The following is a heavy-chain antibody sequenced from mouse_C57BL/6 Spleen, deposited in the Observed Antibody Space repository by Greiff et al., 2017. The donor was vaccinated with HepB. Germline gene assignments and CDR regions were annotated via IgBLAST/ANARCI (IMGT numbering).Heavy chain of an antibody. Sequence: QVQLQQPGAELVMPGASVKLSCKASGYTFTSYWMHWVKQRPGQGLEWIGETDPSDSYTNYNQKFKGKSTLTVDKSSGTAYMQLSSLTSEDSAVYYCATGDYGSSYDPFAYWGQGTLVTVSA. CDR1: GYTFTSYW. J-gene: IGHJ3*01. V-gene: IGHV1-69*01. CDR3: ATGDYGSSYDPFAY. D-gene: IGHD1-1*01. CDR2: TDPSDSYT.